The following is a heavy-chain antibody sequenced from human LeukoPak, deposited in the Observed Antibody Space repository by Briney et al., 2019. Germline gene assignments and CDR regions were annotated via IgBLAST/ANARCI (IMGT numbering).Heavy chain of an antibody. CDR1: GGSFSGYY. CDR2: INHSGST. D-gene: IGHD2-2*01. J-gene: IGHJ5*02. CDR3: AGVPLCSSTSCYNWFDP. Sequence: SETLSLTCAVYGGSFSGYYWSWIRQPPGKGLEWIGEINHSGSTNYNPSLKSRVTISVDTSKNQFSLKLSSVTAADTAVYYCAGVPLCSSTSCYNWFDPWGQGTLVTVSS. V-gene: IGHV4-34*01.